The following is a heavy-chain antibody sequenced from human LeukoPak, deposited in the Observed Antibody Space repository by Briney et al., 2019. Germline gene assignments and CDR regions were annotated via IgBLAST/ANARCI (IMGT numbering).Heavy chain of an antibody. CDR3: YDYYDSSGYSFDY. J-gene: IGHJ4*02. D-gene: IGHD3-22*01. CDR2: INHSGST. CDR1: GGSFSGYY. V-gene: IGHV4-34*01. Sequence: SETLSLTCAVYGGSFSGYYWSWIRQPPGKGLEWIGEINHSGSTNYNPSLKSRVTISVDTSKNQFSLKLSSVTAADTAVYYCYDYYDSSGYSFDYWGQGTLVTVSS.